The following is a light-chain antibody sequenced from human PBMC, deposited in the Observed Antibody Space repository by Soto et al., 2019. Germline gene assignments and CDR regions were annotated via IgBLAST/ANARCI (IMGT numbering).Light chain of an antibody. J-gene: IGLJ7*01. CDR1: RSNIGSNT. Sequence: QPVLTQPPSASGTPGQRVTISCSGSRSNIGSNTVNWYQQLPGTAPKLLIYSNNERASGVPDRFSGSKSGTSASLAISGLQSEDEADYYCAAWDDSLNGPVFGGGTQLTVL. CDR3: AAWDDSLNGPV. V-gene: IGLV1-44*01. CDR2: SNN.